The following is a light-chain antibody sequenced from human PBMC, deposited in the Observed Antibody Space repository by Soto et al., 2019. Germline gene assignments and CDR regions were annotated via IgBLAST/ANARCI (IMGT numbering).Light chain of an antibody. J-gene: IGLJ3*02. CDR3: AAWDDSLNGWV. V-gene: IGLV1-44*01. Sequence: QPVLTQPPSASGTPGQRVAISCSGTSSNIGSNSVNWYQHLPGTAPKLLVYSNNRRPSGVPDRISGSKSGASASLAFSGVQYEDEAAYFCAAWDDSLNGWVFGGGTKLTVL. CDR2: SNN. CDR1: SSNIGSNS.